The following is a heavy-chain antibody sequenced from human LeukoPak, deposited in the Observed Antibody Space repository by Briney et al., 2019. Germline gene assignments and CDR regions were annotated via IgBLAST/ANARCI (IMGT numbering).Heavy chain of an antibody. V-gene: IGHV4-39*07. CDR2: IYYNGST. Sequence: SETLSLTCTVSGGSINSSSYYWGWIRQPPGKGLEWIGSIYYNGSTYYNPSLKSRVTISVDTSKNQFSLKLSSVTAADTAVYYCARESVYYYGSGSPYNWFDPWGQGTLVTVSS. CDR3: ARESVYYYGSGSPYNWFDP. D-gene: IGHD3-10*01. J-gene: IGHJ5*02. CDR1: GGSINSSSYY.